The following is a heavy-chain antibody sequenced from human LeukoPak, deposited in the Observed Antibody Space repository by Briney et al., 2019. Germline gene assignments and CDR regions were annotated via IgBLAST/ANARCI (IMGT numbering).Heavy chain of an antibody. CDR1: GFNFSSYS. Sequence: GGSLRLSWAASGFNFSSYSMNWVRQAPGKGLELVSSIISSSSYIYYADLVKGRFTISRHNAKNSRYLQMNSLRAEDTAVYYCARLEANPYFDYWGQGTLVTVSS. CDR2: IISSSSYI. J-gene: IGHJ4*02. D-gene: IGHD4/OR15-4a*01. V-gene: IGHV3-21*01. CDR3: ARLEANPYFDY.